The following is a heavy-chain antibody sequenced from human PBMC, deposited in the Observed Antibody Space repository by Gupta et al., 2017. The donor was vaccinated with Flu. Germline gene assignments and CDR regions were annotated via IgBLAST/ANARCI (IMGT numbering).Heavy chain of an antibody. Sequence: EVQLVQSGAEVKKPGESLKISCKASGYSFTNYWLAWVRQMPGKGLEWMGIIHCGNFYTRYGPSFQGQVTISVDNSVTTGYLQWSSLKASDTAMYYCVRQTGGGAPEGDDGGQGTLVTVSS. CDR2: IHCGNFYT. CDR3: VRQTGGGAPEGDD. J-gene: IGHJ4*02. CDR1: GYSFTNYW. D-gene: IGHD2-8*02. V-gene: IGHV5-51*03.